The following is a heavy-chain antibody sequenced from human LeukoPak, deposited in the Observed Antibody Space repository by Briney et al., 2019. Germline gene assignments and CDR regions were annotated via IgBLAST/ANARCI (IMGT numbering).Heavy chain of an antibody. J-gene: IGHJ6*02. CDR2: ISSSGSTI. Sequence: GGSLRLSCAASGFTFSSYEMNWVRQAPGKGLEWVSYISSSGSTIYYADSVKGRFTISRDNAKNSLYLQMNSLRAEDTAVYYCARDGRGYDILTGYYYYYYCGMDVWGQGTTVTVSS. CDR1: GFTFSSYE. CDR3: ARDGRGYDILTGYYYYYYCGMDV. V-gene: IGHV3-48*03. D-gene: IGHD3-9*01.